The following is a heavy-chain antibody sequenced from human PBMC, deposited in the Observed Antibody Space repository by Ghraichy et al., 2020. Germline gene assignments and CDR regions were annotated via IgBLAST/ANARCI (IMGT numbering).Heavy chain of an antibody. CDR1: GGSISGYY. CDR3: ARVNSDLNGLDV. Sequence: SQTLSLTCTVSGGSISGYYWTWIRQPPGKGLEWIGYMSYSGSANCNPSLESRLTMSLDTSKNHFFLKLTSVTAADTALYYCARVNSDLNGLDVWGQGTTVIVSS. D-gene: IGHD2-21*01. V-gene: IGHV4-59*01. CDR2: MSYSGSA. J-gene: IGHJ6*02.